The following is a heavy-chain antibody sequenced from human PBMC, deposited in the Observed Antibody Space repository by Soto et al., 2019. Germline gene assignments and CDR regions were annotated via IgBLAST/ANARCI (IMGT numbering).Heavy chain of an antibody. J-gene: IGHJ4*02. CDR1: GFTFDDYA. CDR2: ISWNSGSI. D-gene: IGHD6-13*01. V-gene: IGHV3-9*01. CDR3: VREPWGFSGTWYDY. Sequence: PGGSLRLSCAASGFTFDDYAMHWVRQAPGKGLEWVSGISWNSGSIGYADSVKGRSTISRDNTNNTLYLQMNSLRVEDTAMYYCVREPWGFSGTWYDYWGQGTLVTVSS.